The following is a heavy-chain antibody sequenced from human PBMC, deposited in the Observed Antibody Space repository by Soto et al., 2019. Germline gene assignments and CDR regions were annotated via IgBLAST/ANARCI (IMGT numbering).Heavy chain of an antibody. CDR2: INTDGSNR. J-gene: IGHJ4*02. CDR1: GFSFSRSW. V-gene: IGHV3-74*01. CDR3: TSGYAPH. D-gene: IGHD2-2*01. Sequence: EVQLVESGGGLVQPGGSLRLSCVASGFSFSRSWMHWVRQAPGKGLMWVSRINTDGSNRTYADSVKGRFSISRDNAKTTLYLQLNSLRAEDTAVYYCTSGYAPHWGQGTLVTVSS.